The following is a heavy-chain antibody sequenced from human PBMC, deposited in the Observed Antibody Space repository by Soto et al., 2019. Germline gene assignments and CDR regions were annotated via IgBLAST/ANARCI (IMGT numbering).Heavy chain of an antibody. CDR3: ARGLILWFGELSRRGGYYYYMDV. J-gene: IGHJ6*03. D-gene: IGHD3-10*01. V-gene: IGHV4-34*01. Sequence: QVQLQQWGAGLLKPSETLSLTCAVYGGSFRGYQWTWIRQTPGKGLEWIGEINDSGNINYNPSLKSRVTILVDTAKKQISLKLSSVTAAATAVYYCARGLILWFGELSRRGGYYYYMDVWGKGTTVTVSS. CDR2: INDSGNI. CDR1: GGSFRGYQ.